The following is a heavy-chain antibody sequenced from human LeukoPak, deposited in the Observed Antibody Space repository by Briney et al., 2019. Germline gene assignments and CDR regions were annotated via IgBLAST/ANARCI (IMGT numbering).Heavy chain of an antibody. Sequence: GASVKVSCKTFGFTFTSYYMHWVRQAPGQGLEWMGWISAYNGNTNYAQKLQGRVTMTTDTSTSTAYMELRSLRSDDTAVYYCARDLDSSGYYDYWGQGTLVTVSS. CDR1: GFTFTSYY. D-gene: IGHD3-22*01. V-gene: IGHV1-18*04. CDR3: ARDLDSSGYYDY. J-gene: IGHJ4*02. CDR2: ISAYNGNT.